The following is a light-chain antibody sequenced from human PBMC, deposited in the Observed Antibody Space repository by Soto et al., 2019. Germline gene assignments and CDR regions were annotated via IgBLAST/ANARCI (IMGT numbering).Light chain of an antibody. CDR1: QTISRW. V-gene: IGKV1-5*01. Sequence: IQRSRAPSTLYAYVGAPVPIACRASQTISRWLGWYQQKPGKAPRLLIYTDSTLESGVPSRFSASGSGTEFPLTVSSLHPDDFGTYYCQEYNNYWTFGQGTKVDIK. CDR3: QEYNNYWT. CDR2: TDS. J-gene: IGKJ1*01.